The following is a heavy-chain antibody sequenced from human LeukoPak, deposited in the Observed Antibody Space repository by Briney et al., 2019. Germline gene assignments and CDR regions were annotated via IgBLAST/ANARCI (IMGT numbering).Heavy chain of an antibody. CDR1: GGSISSYY. D-gene: IGHD5-18*01. CDR3: ARDLDSYANYFDY. J-gene: IGHJ4*02. CDR2: IYHSGST. V-gene: IGHV4-59*12. Sequence: SETLSLTCTVSGGSISSYYWSWIRQPPGKGLEWIGSIYHSGSTYYNPSLKSRVTISVDTSKNQFSLKLSSVTAADTAVYYCARDLDSYANYFDYWGQGTLVTVSS.